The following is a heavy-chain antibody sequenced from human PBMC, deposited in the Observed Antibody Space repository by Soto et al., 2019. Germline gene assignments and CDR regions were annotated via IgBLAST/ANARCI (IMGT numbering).Heavy chain of an antibody. CDR2: IYYSGST. CDR1: GGSISSGGYY. CDR3: SRCDGGGVYYDSSDYYGMDV. V-gene: IGHV4-31*03. Sequence: SETLSLTCTVSGGSISSGGYYWSWIRQHPGKGLEWIGYIYYSGSTYYNPSLKSRVTISVDTSKNQFSLKLSSVTAADTAVYYCSRCDGGGVYYDSSDYYGMDVWGQGTTVTVSS. D-gene: IGHD3-22*01. J-gene: IGHJ6*02.